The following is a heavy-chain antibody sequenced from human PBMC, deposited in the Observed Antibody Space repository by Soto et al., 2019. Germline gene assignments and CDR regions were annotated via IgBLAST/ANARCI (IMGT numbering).Heavy chain of an antibody. D-gene: IGHD6-19*01. Sequence: SGPTLVNPTETLTLTCTVSGFPLDNGRMGVSWVRQPPGKALEWLAHFFSNDEESSRRSLKSRFTIFTDISKSQVVLTMSSVDPVDTATYFCARTITYSVAGTFYYYGMDVWGQGTTVTVYS. V-gene: IGHV2-26*01. CDR3: ARTITYSVAGTFYYYGMDV. CDR1: GFPLDNGRMG. J-gene: IGHJ6*02. CDR2: FFSNDEE.